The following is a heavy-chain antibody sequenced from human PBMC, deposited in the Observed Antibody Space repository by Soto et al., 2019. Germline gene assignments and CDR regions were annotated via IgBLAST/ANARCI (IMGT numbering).Heavy chain of an antibody. CDR3: ARGRRNSSSWNLYYFVY. CDR2: IYYSGST. CDR1: GGSISSYY. D-gene: IGHD6-13*01. V-gene: IGHV4-59*01. J-gene: IGHJ4*02. Sequence: PSETLSLTCTVSGGSISSYYWSWIRQPPGKGLEWIGYIYYSGSTNYNPSLKSRVTISVDTSKNQFSLKLSSVTAADTAVYYCARGRRNSSSWNLYYFVYWGQGTLVTVSS.